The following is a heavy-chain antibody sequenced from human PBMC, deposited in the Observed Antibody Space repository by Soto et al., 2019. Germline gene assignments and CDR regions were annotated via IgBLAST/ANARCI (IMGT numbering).Heavy chain of an antibody. Sequence: QVQLVQSGAEVKKPGSSVKVSCKASGGTFSSYAISWVRQAPGQGLEWMGGIIPIFGTANYAQKFQGRVTITADESTSTAFMELSSLRSEDTAVYYCARMFVTMLRGGNYYGMDVWGQGTTVTVSS. CDR3: ARMFVTMLRGGNYYGMDV. J-gene: IGHJ6*02. CDR1: GGTFSSYA. D-gene: IGHD3-10*01. V-gene: IGHV1-69*01. CDR2: IIPIFGTA.